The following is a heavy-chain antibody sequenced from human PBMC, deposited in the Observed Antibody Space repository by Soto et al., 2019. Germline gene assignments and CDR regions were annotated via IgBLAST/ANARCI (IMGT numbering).Heavy chain of an antibody. Sequence: GESLKISCAASGFTFSSYGMHWVRQAPGKGLEWVAVISYDGSNKYYADSVKGRFTISRDNSKNTLYLQMNSLRAEDTAVYYCAKGGPQWLDYYFDYWGQGTLVTVSS. J-gene: IGHJ4*02. CDR3: AKGGPQWLDYYFDY. CDR2: ISYDGSNK. V-gene: IGHV3-30*18. D-gene: IGHD6-19*01. CDR1: GFTFSSYG.